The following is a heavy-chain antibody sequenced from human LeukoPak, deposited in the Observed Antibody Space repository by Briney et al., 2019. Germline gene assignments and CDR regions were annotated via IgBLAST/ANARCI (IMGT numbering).Heavy chain of an antibody. CDR1: GLTFTTYA. V-gene: IGHV3-23*01. CDR2: ISNSGGST. J-gene: IGHJ4*02. CDR3: AKDISGSYGEYYFDY. D-gene: IGHD1-26*01. Sequence: GGSLRLSCAVSGLTFTTYAMSWVRQAPGKGLEWISAISNSGGSTYYADSVKGRFTISRDNSKNSLYLQMNSLRTEDTALYYCAKDISGSYGEYYFDYWGQGTLVTVSS.